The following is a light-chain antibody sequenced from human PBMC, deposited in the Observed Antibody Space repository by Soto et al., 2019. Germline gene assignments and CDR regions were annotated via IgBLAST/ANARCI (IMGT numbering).Light chain of an antibody. J-gene: IGKJ2*01. CDR3: QQRNSYPRT. Sequence: DIRLTQSPSFLSASVGDRVTITCRASQGINIFLAWFQQKPGKAPNLLISAASTLQSGVPSRFSGSGSETEFTLTITSLRPEDSATYYCQQRNSYPRTFGQGTKVEIK. CDR2: AAS. CDR1: QGINIF. V-gene: IGKV1-9*01.